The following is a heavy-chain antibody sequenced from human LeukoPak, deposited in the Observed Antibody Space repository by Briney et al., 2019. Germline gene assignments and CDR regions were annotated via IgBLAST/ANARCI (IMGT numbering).Heavy chain of an antibody. V-gene: IGHV3-53*01. Sequence: GGSLRLSCAASGFSVSSNCMSWVRQAPRKGLEWVSVIYSDGGTHYADSVKGRFTISRDNSKNTLYLQMNTLRAEDTAMYYCARADYVWGSYRLSQSFDAFDIWGQGTMVTVSS. D-gene: IGHD3-16*02. CDR1: GFSVSSNC. J-gene: IGHJ3*02. CDR2: IYSDGGT. CDR3: ARADYVWGSYRLSQSFDAFDI.